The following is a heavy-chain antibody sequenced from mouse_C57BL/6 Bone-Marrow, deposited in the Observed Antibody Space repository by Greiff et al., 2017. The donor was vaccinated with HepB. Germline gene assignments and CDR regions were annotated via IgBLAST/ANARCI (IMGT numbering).Heavy chain of an antibody. CDR2: IYPGGGYT. Sequence: VQLQQSGAELVRPGTSVKMSCKASGYTFTNYWIGWAKQRPGHGLEWIGDIYPGGGYTNYNEKFKGKATLTADKSSSTAYMQFSSLTSEDSAIYYCARWGELRRLGAMDYWGQGTSVTVSS. CDR1: GYTFTNYW. CDR3: ARWGELRRLGAMDY. J-gene: IGHJ4*01. V-gene: IGHV1-63*01. D-gene: IGHD3-2*02.